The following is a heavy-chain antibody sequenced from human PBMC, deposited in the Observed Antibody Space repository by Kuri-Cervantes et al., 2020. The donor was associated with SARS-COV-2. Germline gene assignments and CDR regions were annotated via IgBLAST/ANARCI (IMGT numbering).Heavy chain of an antibody. Sequence: GESLKISCAAPGFTFSTYAMNWVRQAPGKGLEWVSGMRGSGGSTDYADSVKGRFTISRDNSKNTLFLQMNSLRAEDTAVYYCARHRNSIVIVPAAMSHWGQGTLVTVSS. CDR2: MRGSGGST. D-gene: IGHD2-2*01. J-gene: IGHJ4*02. CDR3: ARHRNSIVIVPAAMSH. CDR1: GFTFSTYA. V-gene: IGHV3-23*01.